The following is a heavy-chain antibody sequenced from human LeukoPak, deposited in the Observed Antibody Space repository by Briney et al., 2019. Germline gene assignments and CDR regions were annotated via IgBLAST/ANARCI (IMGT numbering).Heavy chain of an antibody. J-gene: IGHJ3*02. D-gene: IGHD6-6*01. CDR1: GFTFSSYW. Sequence: GGSLRLSCAASGFTFSSYWMHWVRQAPGKGLEWVSSISSSSSYIYYADSVKGRFTISRDNAKNSLYLQMNSLRAEDTAVYYCARVSSSSSVLDAFDIWGQGTMVTVSS. V-gene: IGHV3-21*01. CDR3: ARVSSSSSVLDAFDI. CDR2: ISSSSSYI.